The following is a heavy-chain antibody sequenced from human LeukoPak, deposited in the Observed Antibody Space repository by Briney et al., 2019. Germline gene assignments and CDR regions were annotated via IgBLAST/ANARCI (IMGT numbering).Heavy chain of an antibody. CDR1: GGSISSYY. Sequence: SETLSLTCTVSGGSISSYYWSWIRQPPGKGLEWIGYIYYTGTTYYNPSLKTRVTIYVDTSKKQFSLKLNSVTAADTAVYYCAISGSGTYYDEQFDYWGQGTLVTVSS. CDR3: AISGSGTYYDEQFDY. J-gene: IGHJ4*02. V-gene: IGHV4-59*04. CDR2: IYYTGTT. D-gene: IGHD3-10*01.